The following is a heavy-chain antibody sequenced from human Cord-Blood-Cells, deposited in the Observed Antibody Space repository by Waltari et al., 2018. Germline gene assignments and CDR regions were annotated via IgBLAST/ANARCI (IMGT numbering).Heavy chain of an antibody. Sequence: QVQLVQSGAEVKKPGASVKVSCKASGYTFTGYYMHWVRQAPGQGLEWMGWSNPNSGGTNYAQKFQGRVTMTRDTSISTAYMELSRLRSDDTAVYYCAREGDFWSGSNWFDPWGQGTLVTVSS. CDR3: AREGDFWSGSNWFDP. D-gene: IGHD3-3*01. J-gene: IGHJ5*02. CDR1: GYTFTGYY. V-gene: IGHV1-2*02. CDR2: SNPNSGGT.